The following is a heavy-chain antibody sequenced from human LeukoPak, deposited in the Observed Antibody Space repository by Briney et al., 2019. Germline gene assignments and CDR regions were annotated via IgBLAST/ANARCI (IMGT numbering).Heavy chain of an antibody. Sequence: SETLSLTCTVSGYSISSGYCWGWIRQPPGKGLEWIGSIYHSGSTYYNPSLKSRVTISVDTSKNQFSLKLSSVTAADTAVYYCARVLLWFGELSDYWGQGTLVTVSS. V-gene: IGHV4-38-2*02. CDR3: ARVLLWFGELSDY. CDR1: GYSISSGYC. J-gene: IGHJ4*02. CDR2: IYHSGST. D-gene: IGHD3-10*01.